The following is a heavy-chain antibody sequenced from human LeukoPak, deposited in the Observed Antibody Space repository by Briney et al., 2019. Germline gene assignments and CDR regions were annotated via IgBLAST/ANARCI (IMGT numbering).Heavy chain of an antibody. CDR3: ATARQTYYGFWSGYYFS. V-gene: IGHV1-24*01. CDR1: GYTLTELS. Sequence: GASVKVSCKVSGYTLTELSMHWVRQAPGKGLEWMGGFDPEDGETIYAQKFQGRVTMTEDTSTDTAYMELSSLRSEDTAVYYCATARQTYYGFWSGYYFSWGQGNLVTVSS. J-gene: IGHJ4*02. CDR2: FDPEDGET. D-gene: IGHD3-3*01.